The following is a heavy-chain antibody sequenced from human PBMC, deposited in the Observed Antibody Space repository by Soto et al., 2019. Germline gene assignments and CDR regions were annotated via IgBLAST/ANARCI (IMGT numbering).Heavy chain of an antibody. CDR2: ISYDGSNK. D-gene: IGHD3-16*01. V-gene: IGHV3-30*18. J-gene: IGHJ4*02. CDR3: AKDWASFSFCDY. Sequence: CVRQAPGKGLEWVAVISYDGSNKYYADSVKGRFTISRDNSKNTLYLQMNSLRAEDTAVYYCAKDWASFSFCDYWGQGTLVTVSS.